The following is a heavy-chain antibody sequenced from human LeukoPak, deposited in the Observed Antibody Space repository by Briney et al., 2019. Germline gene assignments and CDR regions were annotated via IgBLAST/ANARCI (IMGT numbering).Heavy chain of an antibody. Sequence: GGPLRLSCAASGFTFSDHYMDWVRQAPGKGLEWVGRTRNKANSYTTEYAASVKGRFTISRDDSKNSLYLQMNSLKTEDTAVYYCARGSTVRADDAFDIWGQGTMVTVSS. CDR1: GFTFSDHY. CDR3: ARGSTVRADDAFDI. CDR2: TRNKANSYTT. V-gene: IGHV3-72*01. D-gene: IGHD4-17*01. J-gene: IGHJ3*02.